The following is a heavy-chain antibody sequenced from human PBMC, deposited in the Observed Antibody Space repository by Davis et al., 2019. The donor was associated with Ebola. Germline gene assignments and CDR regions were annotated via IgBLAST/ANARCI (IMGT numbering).Heavy chain of an antibody. CDR3: AWIGGVVPADPGWFDP. CDR2: ISYDGSNK. V-gene: IGHV3-30-3*01. Sequence: GESLKISCAASGFTFSSYAMHWVRQAPGKGLEWVAVISYDGSNKYYADSVKGRFTISRDNSKNTLYLQMNSLRAEDTAVYYCAWIGGVVPADPGWFDPWGQGTLVTVSS. D-gene: IGHD2-2*01. CDR1: GFTFSSYA. J-gene: IGHJ5*02.